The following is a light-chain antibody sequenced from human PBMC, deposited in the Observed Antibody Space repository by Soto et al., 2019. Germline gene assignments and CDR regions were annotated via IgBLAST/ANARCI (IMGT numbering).Light chain of an antibody. V-gene: IGKV1-33*01. J-gene: IGKJ2*01. CDR2: DAS. Sequence: DIQMTQSPSSLSASVGDRVTITCQASQDISNYLNWYQQKPGKAPKLLIYDASNLETGVPSRFSGSGSGTDFPFTISSLQPEDSATYYCQQYDNLPYPCGQGTKLDIK. CDR3: QQYDNLPYP. CDR1: QDISNY.